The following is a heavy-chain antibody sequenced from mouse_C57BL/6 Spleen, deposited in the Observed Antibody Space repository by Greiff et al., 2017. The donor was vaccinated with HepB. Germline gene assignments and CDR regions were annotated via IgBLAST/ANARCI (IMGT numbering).Heavy chain of an antibody. Sequence: EVKVVESGGGLVKPGGSLKLSCAASGFTFSSYAMSWVRQTPEKRLEWVATISDGGSYTYYPDNVKGRFTISRDNAKNNLYLQMSHLKSEDTAMYYCARGSTVVARNYFDYWGQGTTLTVSS. V-gene: IGHV5-4*03. CDR1: GFTFSSYA. J-gene: IGHJ2*01. CDR2: ISDGGSYT. CDR3: ARGSTVVARNYFDY. D-gene: IGHD1-1*01.